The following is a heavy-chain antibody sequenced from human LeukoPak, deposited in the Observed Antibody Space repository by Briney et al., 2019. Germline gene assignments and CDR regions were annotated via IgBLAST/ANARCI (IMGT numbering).Heavy chain of an antibody. CDR3: ARDGGIVVVPAALNWFDP. CDR1: GFTFSNYA. V-gene: IGHV3-48*02. J-gene: IGHJ5*02. D-gene: IGHD2-2*01. CDR2: ISSSSNSI. Sequence: PGASLRLSCAASGFTFSNYAMNWVRQAPGKGLEWVSYISSSSNSIHYADSVRGRFAVSRDNAKNSLYLQMNSLGHEDSAVYYCARDGGIVVVPAALNWFDPWGQGTLVTVSS.